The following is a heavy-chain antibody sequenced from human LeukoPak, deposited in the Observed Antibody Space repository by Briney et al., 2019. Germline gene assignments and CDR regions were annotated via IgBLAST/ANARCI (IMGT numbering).Heavy chain of an antibody. CDR1: GGSISSYW. CDR2: VYYSGSA. Sequence: PSETLSLTCTVSGGSISSYWWSWIRQPPGKGLEWIGYVYYSGSAHYNPSLKSRVTISVDTSKSQFSLKMSSVAAADTAVYYCARDRAFDIWGQGTMVTVSS. V-gene: IGHV4-59*12. J-gene: IGHJ3*02. CDR3: ARDRAFDI.